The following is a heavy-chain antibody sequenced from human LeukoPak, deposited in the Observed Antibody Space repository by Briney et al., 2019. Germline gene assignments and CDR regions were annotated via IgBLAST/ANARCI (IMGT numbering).Heavy chain of an antibody. D-gene: IGHD6-13*01. CDR1: GGSISSGGYS. Sequence: PSQTLSLTCAVSGGSISSGGYSWSWIRQPPGKGLEWIGYIYHSGSTYYNPSLKSRVTISVDRSKNQFSLKLSSVTAADTAVYYCARGRKGGYSSSWLYWYFDLWGRGTLSLSPQ. J-gene: IGHJ2*01. CDR2: IYHSGST. CDR3: ARGRKGGYSSSWLYWYFDL. V-gene: IGHV4-30-2*01.